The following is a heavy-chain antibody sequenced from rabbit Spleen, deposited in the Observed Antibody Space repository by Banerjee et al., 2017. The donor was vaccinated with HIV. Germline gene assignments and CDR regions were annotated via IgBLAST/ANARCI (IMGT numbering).Heavy chain of an antibody. J-gene: IGHJ6*01. CDR1: GFSFSSYYY. V-gene: IGHV1S40*01. Sequence: EESGGDLVKSGASLTLTCTASGFSFSSYYYMCWVRQAPGKGLEWIACIYGGDGSSTAYANWAKGRFTISKTSSTTVPLQMTSLTAADTATYFCARDTGSSFSSYGMDLWGPGTLVTVS. CDR2: IYGGDGSST. D-gene: IGHD8-1*01. CDR3: ARDTGSSFSSYGMDL.